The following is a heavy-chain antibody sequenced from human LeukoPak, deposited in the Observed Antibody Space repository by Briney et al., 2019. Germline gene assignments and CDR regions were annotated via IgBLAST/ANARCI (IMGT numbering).Heavy chain of an antibody. CDR2: ISYDGSNK. J-gene: IGHJ3*02. CDR3: ARELAVVGRPEAAAFDI. CDR1: GFTFSSYA. Sequence: GGSLRLSCAASGFTFSSYAMHWVRQAPGKGLEWVAVISYDGSNKYYADSVKGRFTMSRANAKNSLYLQLNSLRAEDTAVYYCARELAVVGRPEAAAFDIWGQGTMVTVSS. V-gene: IGHV3-30-3*01. D-gene: IGHD6-19*01.